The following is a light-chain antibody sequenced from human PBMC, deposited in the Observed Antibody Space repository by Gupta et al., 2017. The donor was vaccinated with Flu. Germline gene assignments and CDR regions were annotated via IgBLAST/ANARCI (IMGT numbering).Light chain of an antibody. Sequence: EWGSNYVYCYQQTAGQAPVLLIYEESRRRTAMPASFSAANYATTATLTTTWAHVEDDADYYCYSTATTDNICVFGGGTKLTVL. CDR1: EWGSNY. J-gene: IGLJ3*02. CDR3: YSTATTDNICV. CDR2: EES. V-gene: IGLV3-10*01.